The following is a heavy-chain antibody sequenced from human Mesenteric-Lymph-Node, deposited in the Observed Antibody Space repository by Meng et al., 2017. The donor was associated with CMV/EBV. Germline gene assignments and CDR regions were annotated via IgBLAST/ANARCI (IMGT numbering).Heavy chain of an antibody. Sequence: GGSLRLSCTGPGFTFSDYGMNWVRQAPGKGLEWVSYITTTSSTIYYADPVKGRFTISRDNAKNSLYLQMNSLRAEDTAVYYCARQGLLYYYGSGGYYLWGQGTLVTVSS. CDR3: ARQGLLYYYGSGGYYL. CDR2: ITTTSSTI. V-gene: IGHV3-48*04. CDR1: GFTFSDYG. J-gene: IGHJ5*02. D-gene: IGHD3-10*01.